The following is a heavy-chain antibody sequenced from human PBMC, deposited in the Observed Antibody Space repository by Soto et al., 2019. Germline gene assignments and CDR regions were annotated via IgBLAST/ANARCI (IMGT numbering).Heavy chain of an antibody. CDR2: MNPNSGNT. CDR1: GYTFTSYD. V-gene: IGHV1-8*01. J-gene: IGHJ4*02. CDR3: ARGRSRGVYDFWSGYYTVLGY. D-gene: IGHD3-3*01. Sequence: QVQLVQSGAEVKKPGASVKVSCKASGYTFTSYDINWVRQATGQGLQWMGWMNPNSGNTGYAQKFQGRVTMTRNTSISTAYMELSSLRSEDTAVYYCARGRSRGVYDFWSGYYTVLGYWGQGTLVTVSS.